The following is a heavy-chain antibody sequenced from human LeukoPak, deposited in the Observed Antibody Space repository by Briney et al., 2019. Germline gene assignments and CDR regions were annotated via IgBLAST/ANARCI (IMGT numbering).Heavy chain of an antibody. J-gene: IGHJ4*02. V-gene: IGHV3-74*01. CDR1: GFTLSGYR. D-gene: IGHD3-16*01. CDR2: INSDGSST. CDR3: AREGVYY. Sequence: GGSLRLSRAASGFTLSGYRMHWVRQAPGEGLVWVSRINSDGSSTDYADSVKGRFTISRDNAKNTLYLQMNSLRAEDTAVYYCAREGVYYWGQGTLVTVSS.